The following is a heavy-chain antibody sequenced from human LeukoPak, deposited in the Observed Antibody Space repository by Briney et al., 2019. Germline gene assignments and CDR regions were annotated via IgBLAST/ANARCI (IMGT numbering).Heavy chain of an antibody. CDR2: IYYSGST. D-gene: IGHD3-10*01. V-gene: IGHV4-59*01. J-gene: IGHJ2*01. CDR3: ARGPTSGLDWYFDL. CDR1: GGSISSYY. Sequence: SETLSLTCTVSGGSISSYYWSWIRQPPGKGLEWIGYIYYSGSTNYNPSLKSRVTISVDTSKNQFSLKLSSVTAADTAVYYCARGPTSGLDWYFDLWGRGTLVTVSS.